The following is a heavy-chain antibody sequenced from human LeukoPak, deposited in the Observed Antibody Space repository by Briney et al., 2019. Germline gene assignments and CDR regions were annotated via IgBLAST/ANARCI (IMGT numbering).Heavy chain of an antibody. CDR2: INHSGST. V-gene: IGHV4-34*01. CDR1: GGSFSGYY. J-gene: IGHJ6*04. Sequence: PSETLSLTCAVYGGSFSGYYWSWIRQPPGKGLEWIGEINHSGSTNYNPSLKSRVTISVDTSKNQFSLKLSSVTAADTAVYYCARGSLNYYGSGGLTRFRMDVWGKGTTVTVSS. CDR3: ARGSLNYYGSGGLTRFRMDV. D-gene: IGHD3-10*01.